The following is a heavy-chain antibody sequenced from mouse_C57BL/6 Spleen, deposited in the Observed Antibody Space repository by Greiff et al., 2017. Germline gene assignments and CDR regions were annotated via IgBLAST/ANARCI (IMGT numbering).Heavy chain of an antibody. Sequence: VQLQQSGPELVKPGASVKISCKASGYTFTDYYMNWVKQSHGKSLEWIGDINPNNGGTSYNQKFKGKDTLTVDKSASTAYMELRSLPSEDSAVYYCASEGGAYAMDYWGQGTSVTVSS. V-gene: IGHV1-26*01. CDR2: INPNNGGT. J-gene: IGHJ4*01. CDR1: GYTFTDYY. CDR3: ASEGGAYAMDY.